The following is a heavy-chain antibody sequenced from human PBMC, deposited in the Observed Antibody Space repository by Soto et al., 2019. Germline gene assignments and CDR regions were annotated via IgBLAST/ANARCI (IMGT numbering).Heavy chain of an antibody. V-gene: IGHV1-69*04. CDR3: ARDAPGGTVAATAFDY. J-gene: IGHJ4*02. Sequence: SVKVSCKASGGTFSSYTISWVRQAPGQGLEWMGRIIPILGIANYAQKFQGRVTITADKSTSTAYMELSSLRSEDTAVYHCARDAPGGTVAATAFDYWGQGTLVTVSS. CDR1: GGTFSSYT. CDR2: IIPILGIA. D-gene: IGHD2-15*01.